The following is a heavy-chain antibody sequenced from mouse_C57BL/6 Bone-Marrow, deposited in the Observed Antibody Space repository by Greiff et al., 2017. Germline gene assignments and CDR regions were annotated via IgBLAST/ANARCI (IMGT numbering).Heavy chain of an antibody. V-gene: IGHV1-69*01. CDR1: GYTFTSYW. J-gene: IGHJ3*01. Sequence: QVQLQQPGAELVMPGASVKLSCKASGYTFTSYWMHWVKQRPGQGLEWIGEIDPSDSYTNYNQKFKGKSTLTVDKSSSTAYMQLSGLTSENSAVYYCAGGDYYGRPFAYWGQGTLVTVSA. CDR2: IDPSDSYT. CDR3: AGGDYYGRPFAY. D-gene: IGHD1-1*01.